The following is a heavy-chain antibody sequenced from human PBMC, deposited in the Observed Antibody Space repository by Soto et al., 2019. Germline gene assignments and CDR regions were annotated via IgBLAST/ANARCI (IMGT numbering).Heavy chain of an antibody. V-gene: IGHV1-18*01. CDR1: GYTFTSYG. J-gene: IGHJ4*02. D-gene: IGHD3-22*01. CDR3: ARGRGTYYYDSSGRSALDY. CDR2: ISAYNGNT. Sequence: ASVKVSCKASGYTFTSYGISWVRQAPGQGLEWMGWISAYNGNTNYAQKLQGRVTMTTDTSTSTAYMELRSLRSDDTAVYYCARGRGTYYYDSSGRSALDYWGQGTLVTVSS.